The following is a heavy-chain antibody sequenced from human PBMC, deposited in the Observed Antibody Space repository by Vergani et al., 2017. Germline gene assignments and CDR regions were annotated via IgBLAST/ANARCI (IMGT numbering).Heavy chain of an antibody. V-gene: IGHV1-24*01. CDR3: ATAGIVVVPAAIRQGLYYYYGMDV. J-gene: IGHJ6*02. Sequence: QVQLVQSGAEVKKPGASVKVSCKVSGYTLTELSMHWVQQAPGKGLEWMGGFDPEDGETIYAQKFQGRVTMTEDTSTDTAYMELSSLRSEDTAVYYCATAGIVVVPAAIRQGLYYYYGMDVWGQGTTVTVSS. D-gene: IGHD2-2*01. CDR2: FDPEDGET. CDR1: GYTLTELS.